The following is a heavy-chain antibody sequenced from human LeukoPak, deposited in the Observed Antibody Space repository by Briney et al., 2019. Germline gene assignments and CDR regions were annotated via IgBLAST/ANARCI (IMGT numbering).Heavy chain of an antibody. CDR1: GCTFSSYA. Sequence: GGSLRLSCAASGCTFSSYAMSWVRQAPGKGLEWVSAISGSGGSTYYADSVKGRFTISRDNSKNTLYLQMNSLRAEDTAVYYCAKAGYFDWLFPNWGQGTLVTVSS. D-gene: IGHD3-9*01. CDR2: ISGSGGST. CDR3: AKAGYFDWLFPN. J-gene: IGHJ4*02. V-gene: IGHV3-23*01.